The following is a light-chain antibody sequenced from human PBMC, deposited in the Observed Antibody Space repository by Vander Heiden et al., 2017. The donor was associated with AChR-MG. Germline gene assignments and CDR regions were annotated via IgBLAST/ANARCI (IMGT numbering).Light chain of an antibody. CDR3: QKYDSATFT. J-gene: IGKJ3*01. CDR2: GAS. V-gene: IGKV1-27*01. Sequence: DTQRTQSPSFLSASVGDRVIITCRASQGINNYLAWYQQKPGKAPKLLIYGASNLQSGVPSRFSGSGSGTDFTLTISSLQPEDVATYYCQKYDSATFTFGPGTEVDVE. CDR1: QGINNY.